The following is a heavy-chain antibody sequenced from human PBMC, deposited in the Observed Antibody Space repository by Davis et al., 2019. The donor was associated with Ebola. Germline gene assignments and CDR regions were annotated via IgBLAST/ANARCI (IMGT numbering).Heavy chain of an antibody. CDR3: ARMKYSRKFDP. J-gene: IGHJ5*02. D-gene: IGHD6-6*01. CDR1: GGSVNSGEYS. V-gene: IGHV4-30-2*01. CDR2: IYHSGST. Sequence: MPSETLSLTCAVSGGSVNSGEYSWSWIRQPPGKGLEWIGYIYHSGSTYYNPSLKSRVTISVDTSKNQFSLKLSSVTAADTAVYYCARMKYSRKFDPWGQGTLVTVSS.